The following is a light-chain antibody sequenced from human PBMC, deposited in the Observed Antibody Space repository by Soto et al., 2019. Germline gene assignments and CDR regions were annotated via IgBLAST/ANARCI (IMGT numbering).Light chain of an antibody. CDR3: QQKNKWPPFT. Sequence: EVVMTQSPATVSVSPGEGVTLSCRASQTISNDLAWYQQKPGQAPRLLIYGASTRATGVPARFSGGGSGTEFPPTNSGPESEVFGFYYCQQKNKWPPFTFGGGTKGEIK. V-gene: IGKV3-15*01. J-gene: IGKJ4*01. CDR1: QTISND. CDR2: GAS.